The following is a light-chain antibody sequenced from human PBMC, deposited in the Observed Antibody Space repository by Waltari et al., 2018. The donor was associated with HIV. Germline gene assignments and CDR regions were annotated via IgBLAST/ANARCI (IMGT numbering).Light chain of an antibody. J-gene: IGLJ3*02. V-gene: IGLV1-47*01. Sequence: QSVLTQPPSASGTPGQRVSISCSGSSSNIGSNYVYWYQQLPGTAPKLLMYRNDGRPAGVPERFSGSKSGTSASLALSGLRSEEEADYYCAAWDNSLSAWVFGGGTKLTVL. CDR2: RND. CDR1: SSNIGSNY. CDR3: AAWDNSLSAWV.